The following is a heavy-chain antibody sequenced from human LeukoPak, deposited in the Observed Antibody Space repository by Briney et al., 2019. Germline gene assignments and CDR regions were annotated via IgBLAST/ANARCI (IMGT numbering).Heavy chain of an antibody. CDR3: ARLIGDRTIYDY. Sequence: PGGSLRLSCAASGFTFRTYWMSWVRQAPGKGLEWVASINQGGSETYYVESVKGRFTISRDNAMNSFFLQMNSLRAEDTAVYYRARLIGDRTIYDYWGQGTLVTVSS. CDR1: GFTFRTYW. CDR2: INQGGSET. D-gene: IGHD6-6*01. J-gene: IGHJ4*02. V-gene: IGHV3-7*01.